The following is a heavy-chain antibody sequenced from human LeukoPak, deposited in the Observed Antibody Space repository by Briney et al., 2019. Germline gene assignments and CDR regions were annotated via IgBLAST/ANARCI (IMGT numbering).Heavy chain of an antibody. Sequence: GGSLRLSCAASGFTFNDYGMSWVRQAPGKGLEWVSGLNWNGGSTGYADSVKGRFTISRDNAKNSLYLQMNSLRAEDTAKYYCARNFGGGDSSGPYFWGQGTLVTVAS. CDR2: LNWNGGST. D-gene: IGHD3-22*01. V-gene: IGHV3-20*04. CDR1: GFTFNDYG. CDR3: ARNFGGGDSSGPYF. J-gene: IGHJ4*02.